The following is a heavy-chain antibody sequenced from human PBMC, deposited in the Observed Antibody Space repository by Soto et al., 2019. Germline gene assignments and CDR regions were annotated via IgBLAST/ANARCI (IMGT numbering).Heavy chain of an antibody. CDR1: GYTFTSYG. D-gene: IGHD3-3*01. CDR2: ISAYNGNT. Sequence: ASVKVSCKASGYTFTSYGISWVRQAPGQGLEWMGWISAYNGNTDYAQKLQGRVTMTTDTSTSTAYMELRSLRSDDTAVYYCAREKSVRFLEWSRDGPSAPAFDIWGQGTMVTVSS. V-gene: IGHV1-18*01. CDR3: AREKSVRFLEWSRDGPSAPAFDI. J-gene: IGHJ3*02.